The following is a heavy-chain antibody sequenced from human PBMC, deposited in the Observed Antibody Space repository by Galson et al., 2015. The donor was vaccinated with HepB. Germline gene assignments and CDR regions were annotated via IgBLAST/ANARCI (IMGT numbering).Heavy chain of an antibody. CDR3: ARDLRPSSAWSNWYFDL. CDR1: GFIVSSNY. D-gene: IGHD6-19*01. V-gene: IGHV3-53*01. Sequence: SLRLSCAASGFIVSSNYMSWVRQVPGKGLEWVSVIYSGGSTHYADSVKGRFTISRDNSKNTLYLQMNSLRAEDTAVYYCARDLRPSSAWSNWYFDLWGRGTLVTVSS. CDR2: IYSGGST. J-gene: IGHJ2*01.